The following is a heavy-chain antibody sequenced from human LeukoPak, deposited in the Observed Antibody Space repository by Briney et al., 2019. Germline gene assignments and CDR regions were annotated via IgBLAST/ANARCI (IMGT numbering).Heavy chain of an antibody. CDR1: GYTFTSYY. CDR2: INPSGGST. CDR3: AREGGADSSSSVDY. J-gene: IGHJ4*02. V-gene: IGHV1-46*01. Sequence: ASVKVSCKASGYTFTSYYMHWVRHGHGQGLEWMGIINPSGGSTSSAQKFQGRVTMTRDTTTSTVYMKLSSLRSENTAVYYWAREGGADSSSSVDYWGQGTLVTVSS. D-gene: IGHD6-6*01.